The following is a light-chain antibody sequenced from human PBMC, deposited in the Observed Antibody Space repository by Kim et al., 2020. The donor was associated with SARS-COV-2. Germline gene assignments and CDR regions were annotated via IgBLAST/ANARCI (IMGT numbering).Light chain of an antibody. CDR1: SSNIGCYP. V-gene: IGLV1-44*01. CDR2: VND. Sequence: VSMSCPRSSSNIGCYPVRCYQHLPAAPPNLLMCVNDLRPLGVPDRLSDSQSGTSASLAISGHQSEDGGDYYGGTWDASLNGRVFGGGTQLTVL. J-gene: IGLJ3*02. CDR3: GTWDASLNGRV.